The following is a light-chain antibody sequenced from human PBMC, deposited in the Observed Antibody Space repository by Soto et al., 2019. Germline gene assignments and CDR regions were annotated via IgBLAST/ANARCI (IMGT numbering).Light chain of an antibody. V-gene: IGKV2-28*01. CDR3: IQALHTPIT. J-gene: IGKJ5*01. CDR2: LGS. CDR1: QSLLQSNGNNY. Sequence: DIVMTQSPLSLPVTPGVPAYSSFRSSQSLLQSNGNNYLTWYLQKRGQSPQLLISLGSNQASGVRYRFSFSVSGTDFTSKISRVQAEDVRIYYSIQALHTPITFGHVTCLEIK.